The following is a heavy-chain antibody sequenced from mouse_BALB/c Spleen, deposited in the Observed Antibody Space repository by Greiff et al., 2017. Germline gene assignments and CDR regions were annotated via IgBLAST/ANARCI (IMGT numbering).Heavy chain of an antibody. D-gene: IGHD1-1*01. Sequence: LQQPGSELVRPGASVKLSCKASGYTFTSYWMHWVKQRHGQGLEWIGNIYPGSGSTNYDEKFKSKGTLTVDTSSSTAYMHLSSLTSEDSAVYSCTRVDYGYFDYWGQGTTLTVSS. V-gene: IGHV1S22*01. CDR3: TRVDYGYFDY. CDR1: GYTFTSYW. CDR2: IYPGSGST. J-gene: IGHJ2*01.